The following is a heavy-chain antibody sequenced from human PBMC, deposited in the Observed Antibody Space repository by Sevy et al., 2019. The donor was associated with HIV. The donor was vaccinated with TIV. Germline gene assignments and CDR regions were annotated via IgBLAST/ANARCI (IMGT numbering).Heavy chain of an antibody. V-gene: IGHV1-2*02. CDR1: GYTFTGYY. CDR2: INPNSGGT. CDR3: AREIVDGYCSGGSCYFDAFDI. J-gene: IGHJ3*02. Sequence: ASVKVSCKASGYTFTGYYMHWVRQAPGQGLEWMGWINPNSGGTNYAQKFQGRVTMTRDTSISTAYMELSRLRSDDTAGYYCAREIVDGYCSGGSCYFDAFDIWGQGTMVTVSS. D-gene: IGHD2-15*01.